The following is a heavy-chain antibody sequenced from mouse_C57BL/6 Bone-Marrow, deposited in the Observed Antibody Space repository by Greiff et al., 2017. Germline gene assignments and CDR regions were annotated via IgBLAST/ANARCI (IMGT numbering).Heavy chain of an antibody. CDR1: GYTFTSYG. CDR2: IYPRSGNT. J-gene: IGHJ4*01. V-gene: IGHV1-81*01. CDR3: TRGGDYYAMDY. Sequence: QVQLQQSGAELARPGASVKLSCKASGYTFTSYGISWVKQRTGQGLQWIGEIYPRSGNTYYHEKFKGKATLTADKSAREAYMERRSLTAEDSAVDFCTRGGDYYAMDYWGQGTSVTVSS.